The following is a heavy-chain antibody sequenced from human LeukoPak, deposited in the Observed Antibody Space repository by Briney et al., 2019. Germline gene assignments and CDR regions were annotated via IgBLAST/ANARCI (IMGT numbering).Heavy chain of an antibody. CDR2: INPNSGGT. CDR3: ARGLVDTNVGYFMDY. V-gene: IGHV1-2*02. CDR1: GYTFTGYY. Sequence: ASVKVSCKASGYTFTGYYMHWVRQAPGQGLEWMGWINPNSGGTNYAQKFQGRVTMTRDTSISTAYMELSRLRSDDAAVYYRARGLVDTNVGYFMDYWGQGTLVTVSS. J-gene: IGHJ4*02. D-gene: IGHD5-18*01.